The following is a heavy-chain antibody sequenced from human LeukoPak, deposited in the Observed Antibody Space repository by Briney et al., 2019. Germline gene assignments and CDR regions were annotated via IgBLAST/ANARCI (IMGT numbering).Heavy chain of an antibody. CDR1: GFTFTMFG. D-gene: IGHD1-26*01. V-gene: IGHV3-7*01. Sequence: TGGSLRLSCAASGFTFTMFGMSWVRQAPGKGLEWVANIKQDGSEKYYVDSVKGRFTISRDNAKNSLYLQMNSLRAEDTAVYYCAREWELLNFDYWGQGTLVTVSS. CDR3: AREWELLNFDY. J-gene: IGHJ4*02. CDR2: IKQDGSEK.